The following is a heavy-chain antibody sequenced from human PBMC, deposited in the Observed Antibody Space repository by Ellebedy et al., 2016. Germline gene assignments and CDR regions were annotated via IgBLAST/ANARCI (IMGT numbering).Heavy chain of an antibody. CDR2: MNPNSGNT. J-gene: IGHJ4*02. D-gene: IGHD3-3*01. Sequence: ASVKVSXXASGYTFTSYYMHWVRQATGQGLEWMGWMNPNSGNTGYAQKFQGRVTMTRNTSISTAYMELSSLRSEDTAVYYCARGRYDFSPEYWGQGTLVTVSS. V-gene: IGHV1-8*02. CDR1: GYTFTSYY. CDR3: ARGRYDFSPEY.